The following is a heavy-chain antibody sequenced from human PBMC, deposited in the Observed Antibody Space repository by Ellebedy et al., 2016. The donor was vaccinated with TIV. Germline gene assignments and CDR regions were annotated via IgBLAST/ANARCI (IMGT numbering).Heavy chain of an antibody. J-gene: IGHJ4*02. V-gene: IGHV3-53*01. Sequence: GGSLRLXXAASSASIVSHEYMNSVRQAPGKGLEWLSLIFSGGGIQYADSVKGRFTISRDHSKNTLYLQMNSLRVDDTAVYYCASNADQGYWGQGTLVTVSS. CDR3: ASNADQGY. CDR1: ASIVSHEY. CDR2: IFSGGGI.